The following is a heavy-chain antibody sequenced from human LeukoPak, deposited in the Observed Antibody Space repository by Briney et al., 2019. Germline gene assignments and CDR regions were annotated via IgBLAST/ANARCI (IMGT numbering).Heavy chain of an antibody. V-gene: IGHV4-30-2*01. Sequence: SETLSLTCTVSGGSISSGGYYWSWIRQPPGKGLEWIGYIYHSGSTYYNPSLKSRVTISVDRSKNQFSLKLSSVTDADTAVYYCARVTLPHNWFDPWGQGTLVTVSS. J-gene: IGHJ5*02. CDR1: GGSISSGGYY. CDR3: ARVTLPHNWFDP. CDR2: IYHSGST. D-gene: IGHD1-14*01.